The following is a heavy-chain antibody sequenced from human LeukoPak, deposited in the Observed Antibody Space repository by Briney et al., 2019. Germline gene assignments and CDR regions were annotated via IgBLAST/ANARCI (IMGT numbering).Heavy chain of an antibody. D-gene: IGHD3-16*01. CDR3: AKKIAGVYAFNI. J-gene: IGHJ3*02. V-gene: IGHV3-23*01. Sequence: GGSLRLSCAASGFTLSSYAMTWVRQAPGKGLQWVSLVTGSGGGTYYADSVKGRFTISRDNSKNTLYLQMNSLSAEDTAIYYCAKKIAGVYAFNIWGQGTVVTAFS. CDR2: VTGSGGGT. CDR1: GFTLSSYA.